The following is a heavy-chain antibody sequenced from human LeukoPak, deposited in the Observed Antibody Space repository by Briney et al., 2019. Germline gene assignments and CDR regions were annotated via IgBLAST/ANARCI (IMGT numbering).Heavy chain of an antibody. V-gene: IGHV4-39*01. J-gene: IGHJ4*02. CDR2: IYYSGST. CDR3: ARGYSYGYYFDY. Sequence: SETLSLTCTVSGGSISSSSYYWGWIRQPPGTGLEWIGSIYYSGSTYYNPSLKSRVTISVDTSKNQFSLKLSSVTAADTAVYYCARGYSYGYYFDYWGQGTLVTVSS. CDR1: GGSISSSSYY. D-gene: IGHD5-18*01.